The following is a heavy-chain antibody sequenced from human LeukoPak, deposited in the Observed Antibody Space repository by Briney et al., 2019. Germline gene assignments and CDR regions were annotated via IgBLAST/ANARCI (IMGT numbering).Heavy chain of an antibody. V-gene: IGHV4-4*09. J-gene: IGHJ3*02. CDR1: GGSISDYY. Sequence: PSETLSLTCTVSGGSISDYYWSWIRQPPGTGLEWIGYIRTSGSTSYSPSLASRVTMSVDTSKNQISLKLRSVTAADTAVYYCARPHSSTDFYAFDIWGQGTMVTVSS. CDR3: ARPHSSTDFYAFDI. D-gene: IGHD2-2*01. CDR2: IRTSGST.